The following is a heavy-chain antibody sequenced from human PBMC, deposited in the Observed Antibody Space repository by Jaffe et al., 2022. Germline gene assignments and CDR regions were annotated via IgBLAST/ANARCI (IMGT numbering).Heavy chain of an antibody. CDR2: ISGSGGST. J-gene: IGHJ4*02. D-gene: IGHD2-2*01. Sequence: EVQLLESGGGLVQPGGSLRLSCAASGFTFSSYAMSWVRQAPGKGLEWVSAISGSGGSTYYADSVKGRFTISRDNSKNTLYLQMNSLRAEDTAVYYCAKDNGIVVPAAMGEGYFDYWGQGTLVTVSS. CDR1: GFTFSSYA. CDR3: AKDNGIVVPAAMGEGYFDY. V-gene: IGHV3-23*01.